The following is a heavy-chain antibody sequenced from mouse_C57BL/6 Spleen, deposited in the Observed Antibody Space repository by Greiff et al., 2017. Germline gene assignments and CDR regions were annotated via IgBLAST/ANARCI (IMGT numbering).Heavy chain of an antibody. J-gene: IGHJ3*01. CDR1: GFSLTSYG. Sequence: VKLMESGPGLVQPSQSLSITCTVSGFSLTSYGVHWVRQPPGKGLEWLGVIWSGGSTDYNAAFISRLSISKDNSKSQVFFKMNSLQADDTAIYYCAKDGYYVFAYWGQGTLVTVSA. CDR2: IWSGGST. CDR3: AKDGYYVFAY. D-gene: IGHD2-3*01. V-gene: IGHV2-4*01.